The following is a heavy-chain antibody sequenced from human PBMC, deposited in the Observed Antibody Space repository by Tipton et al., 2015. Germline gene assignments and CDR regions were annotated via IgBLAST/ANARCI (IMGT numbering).Heavy chain of an antibody. CDR3: ARRDWII. J-gene: IGHJ4*02. CDR2: IDYSGTK. V-gene: IGHV4-61*01. CDR1: GGSVSSGSAYH. D-gene: IGHD3/OR15-3a*01. Sequence: TLSLTCTVSGGSVSSGSAYHWSWIRQPPGKGLEWIGNIDYSGTKNYNPSLKSRVTISLDTSKNQFSLTLNSVTAADTAVYYCARRDWIIWGQGTLVTVSS.